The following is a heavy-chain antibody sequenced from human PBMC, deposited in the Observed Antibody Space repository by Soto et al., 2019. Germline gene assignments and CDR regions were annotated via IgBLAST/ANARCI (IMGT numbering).Heavy chain of an antibody. CDR3: TKASSDRHHMDA. Sequence: ESLRLSCATSGFTFGNFVMRWVRQTPGKGLEWVSTITSTGGDTYYTDSVKGRFTISRDNSKNTLYLQMSSLRAEDTALYYCTKASSDRHHMDAWGQGTTVTVSS. V-gene: IGHV3-23*01. CDR2: ITSTGGDT. CDR1: GFTFGNFV. J-gene: IGHJ6*02.